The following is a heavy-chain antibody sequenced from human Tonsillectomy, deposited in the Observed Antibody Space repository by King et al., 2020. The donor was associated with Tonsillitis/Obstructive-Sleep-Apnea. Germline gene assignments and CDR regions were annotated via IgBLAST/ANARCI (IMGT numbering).Heavy chain of an antibody. D-gene: IGHD1-20*01. CDR2: INHSGST. Sequence: VQLPQWGAGLLKPSETLSLTCAVYGGSFSYYYWSWIRQPPGKGLEWIGEINHSGSTNYNPSLKSRVTMSVDTSKNQFPLKLSSVTAADTAVYYCARRHSVTVVPFDYWGQGTLVTVSS. J-gene: IGHJ4*02. V-gene: IGHV4-34*01. CDR1: GGSFSYYY. CDR3: ARRHSVTVVPFDY.